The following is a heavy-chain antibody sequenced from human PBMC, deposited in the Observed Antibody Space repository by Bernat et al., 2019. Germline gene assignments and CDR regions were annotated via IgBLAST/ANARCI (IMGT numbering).Heavy chain of an antibody. V-gene: IGHV3-30*01. Sequence: QVYLVESGGGVVQPGRSLRLPRAASGFTFSTYAVHWVRQAPGKGLECVAVISYDGSNKYYADSVKGRFTISRDNSKNALYLQMNSLGAKDTAVYYCARVVSVRGRWGGIDFWGQGTMVTVSS. CDR3: ARVVSVRGRWGGIDF. J-gene: IGHJ3*01. D-gene: IGHD1-26*01. CDR2: ISYDGSNK. CDR1: GFTFSTYA.